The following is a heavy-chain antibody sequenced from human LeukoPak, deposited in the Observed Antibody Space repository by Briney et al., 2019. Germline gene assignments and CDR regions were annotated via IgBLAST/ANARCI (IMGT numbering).Heavy chain of an antibody. D-gene: IGHD3-10*01. CDR1: GYTFTSYG. CDR3: ARDPLGFGELFYYFDY. Sequence: ASVKVSCKASGYTFTSYGISWVRQAPGQGLEWVGWISAYNGNTNYAQKLQGRVTMTTDTSTSTAYMELRSLRSDDTAVYYCARDPLGFGELFYYFDYWGQGTLVTVSS. CDR2: ISAYNGNT. J-gene: IGHJ4*02. V-gene: IGHV1-18*01.